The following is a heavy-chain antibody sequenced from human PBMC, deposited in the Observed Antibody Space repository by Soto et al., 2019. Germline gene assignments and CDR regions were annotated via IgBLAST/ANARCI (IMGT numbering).Heavy chain of an antibody. D-gene: IGHD6-19*01. CDR3: ARDYIAVAGTVDY. CDR2: ISSSSSYI. CDR1: GFTFSSYS. Sequence: LRLSCAASGFTFSSYSMNWVRQAPWKGLEWVSSISSSSSYIYYADSVKGRFTISRDNAKNSLYLQMNSLRAEDTAVYYCARDYIAVAGTVDYWGQGTLVTVSS. V-gene: IGHV3-21*01. J-gene: IGHJ4*02.